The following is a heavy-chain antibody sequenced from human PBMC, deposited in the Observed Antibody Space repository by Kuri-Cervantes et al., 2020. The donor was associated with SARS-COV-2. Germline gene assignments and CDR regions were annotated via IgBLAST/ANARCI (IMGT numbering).Heavy chain of an antibody. Sequence: GESLKISCAASGFTFSTYGMHWVRQAPGKGLEWVAVISYDGSSKYYTDSVKGRFTISRDNSKNTLYLQMNSLRAEDTAVYYCAYDGSAFHFDYWGQGTLVTVSS. D-gene: IGHD2-15*01. CDR3: AYDGSAFHFDY. CDR1: GFTFSTYG. V-gene: IGHV3-30*18. J-gene: IGHJ4*02. CDR2: ISYDGSSK.